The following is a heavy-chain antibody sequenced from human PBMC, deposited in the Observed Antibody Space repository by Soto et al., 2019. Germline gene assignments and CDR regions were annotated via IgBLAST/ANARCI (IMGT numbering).Heavy chain of an antibody. CDR2: ISGSGGST. Sequence: PGGSLRLSCAAPGFTFCSHSMSWVRPAPGKGLEWVSAISGSGGSTYYADSVKGRFTISRDNSKNTLYLQMNSLRAEDTAVYYCAKDSAGSGSYYYLFDYWGQGTLVTSPQ. V-gene: IGHV3-23*01. J-gene: IGHJ4*02. CDR3: AKDSAGSGSYYYLFDY. D-gene: IGHD3-10*01. CDR1: GFTFCSHS.